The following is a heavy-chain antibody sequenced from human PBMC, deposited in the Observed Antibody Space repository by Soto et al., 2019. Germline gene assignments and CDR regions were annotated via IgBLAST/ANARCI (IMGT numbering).Heavy chain of an antibody. D-gene: IGHD5-18*01. V-gene: IGHV3-30*18. Sequence: GGSLRLSCAASGFTFSSYGMHWVRQAPGKGLEWVAVISYDGSNKYYADPVKGRFTISRDNSKNTLYLQMNSLRAEDTAVYYCAKEDTAMVPAYYYYGMDVWGQGTTVTVSS. CDR2: ISYDGSNK. CDR1: GFTFSSYG. J-gene: IGHJ6*02. CDR3: AKEDTAMVPAYYYYGMDV.